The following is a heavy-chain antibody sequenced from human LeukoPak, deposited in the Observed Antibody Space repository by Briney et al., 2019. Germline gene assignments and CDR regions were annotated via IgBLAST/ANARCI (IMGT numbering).Heavy chain of an antibody. V-gene: IGHV3-33*06. Sequence: GGSLRLSXAASGFTFSSYGMHWVRQAPGKGVEWVAVIWYDGSNKYYADSVKGRFTISRDNSKNTLYLQMNSLRAEDTAVYYCAKGHSSGYYYESAWFDYWGQGTLVTVSS. J-gene: IGHJ4*02. CDR2: IWYDGSNK. CDR1: GFTFSSYG. CDR3: AKGHSSGYYYESAWFDY. D-gene: IGHD3-22*01.